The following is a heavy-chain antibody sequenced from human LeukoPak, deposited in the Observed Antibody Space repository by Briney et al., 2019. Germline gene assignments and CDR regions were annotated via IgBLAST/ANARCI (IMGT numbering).Heavy chain of an antibody. V-gene: IGHV1-2*02. D-gene: IGHD3-10*01. CDR1: GYTFTGYY. J-gene: IGHJ4*02. Sequence: ASVKVSCKASGYTFTGYYIHWVRQAPGQGLEWMGLVNPNNGDTKYAQKFQGRVTMTRDTSISTAYVELSRLRSDDTAVYYCARDSRVTNGDYWGQGTLVTVSS. CDR2: VNPNNGDT. CDR3: ARDSRVTNGDY.